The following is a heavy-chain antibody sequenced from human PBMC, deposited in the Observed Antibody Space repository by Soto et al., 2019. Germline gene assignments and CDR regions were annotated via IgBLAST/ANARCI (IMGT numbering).Heavy chain of an antibody. V-gene: IGHV1-69*01. CDR2: IIPIFGTA. CDR3: GMSRYYEHWFDP. Sequence: QVQLVQSGAEVKKPGSSVKVSCKASGGTFSSYAISWVRQAPGQGLEWMGGIIPIFGTANYAQKFQGRVTITADESTSTAYMELSSVRSEDTAVYYCGMSRYYEHWFDPWGQGTLVTVSS. D-gene: IGHD3-22*01. J-gene: IGHJ5*02. CDR1: GGTFSSYA.